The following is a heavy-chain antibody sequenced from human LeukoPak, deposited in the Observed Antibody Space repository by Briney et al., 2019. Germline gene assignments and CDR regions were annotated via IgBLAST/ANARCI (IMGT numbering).Heavy chain of an antibody. V-gene: IGHV4-34*01. CDR2: INHSGST. D-gene: IGHD2-2*02. CDR1: GGSFSGYY. J-gene: IGHJ3*02. Sequence: PSETLSLTCAVYGGSFSGYYWSWIRQPPGKGLEWIGEINHSGSTNYNPSLKSRVTISVDTSKNQFPLKLSSVTAADTAVYYCASLYCSSTSCYSSPGHDAFDIWGQGTMVTVSS. CDR3: ASLYCSSTSCYSSPGHDAFDI.